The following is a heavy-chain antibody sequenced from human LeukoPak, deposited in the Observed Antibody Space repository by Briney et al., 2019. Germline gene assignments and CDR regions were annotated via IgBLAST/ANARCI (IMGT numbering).Heavy chain of an antibody. D-gene: IGHD2-15*01. CDR3: AKELGYCSGGSCYRGRAFDI. V-gene: IGHV3-23*01. CDR1: GFTFSSYA. Sequence: PGGSLRLSCAASGFTFSSYAMSWVRQAPGKGLEWVSAISGSGGSTYYTDSMKGRFTISRDNSKNTLYLQMNSLRAEDTAVYYCAKELGYCSGGSCYRGRAFDIWGQGTMVTVSS. CDR2: ISGSGGST. J-gene: IGHJ3*02.